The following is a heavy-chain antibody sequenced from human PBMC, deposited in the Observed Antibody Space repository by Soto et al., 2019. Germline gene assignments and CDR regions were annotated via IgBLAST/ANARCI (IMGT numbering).Heavy chain of an antibody. CDR2: IIPMFGTP. CDR1: GDAFTNYI. CDR3: ARDFHCSSTSCYVFDP. D-gene: IGHD2-2*01. J-gene: IGHJ5*02. Sequence: GASVKVSCKASGDAFTNYIFDWVRQAPGQGLEWMGGIIPMFGTPKYAQTFQDRVTISADVSTSTAYMELSSLRSEDTAVYYCARDFHCSSTSCYVFDPWGQGTLVTVSS. V-gene: IGHV1-69*13.